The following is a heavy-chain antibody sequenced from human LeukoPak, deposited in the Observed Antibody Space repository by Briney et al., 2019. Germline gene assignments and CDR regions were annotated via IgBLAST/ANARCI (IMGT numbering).Heavy chain of an antibody. CDR3: ARDRGGFGELFGY. J-gene: IGHJ4*02. CDR2: ISSSGSTI. Sequence: GGSLRLSCAASGFTFSSYEMNWVRQAPGKGLEWVSYISSSGSTIYYADSVKGRFTISRDNAKNSLYLQMNSLRAEDTAVYYCARDRGGFGELFGYWGQGPLVTVPS. CDR1: GFTFSSYE. V-gene: IGHV3-48*03. D-gene: IGHD3-10*01.